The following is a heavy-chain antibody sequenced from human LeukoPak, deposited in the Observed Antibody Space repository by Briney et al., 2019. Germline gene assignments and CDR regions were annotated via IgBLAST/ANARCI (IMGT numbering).Heavy chain of an antibody. Sequence: GGSQSLSCAASGFTFSSYSMNWVRQARGKGLEWVSSISSSSSYIYYADSVKGRFTISRDNAKNSLYLQMNSLRAEDTAVYYCARDRRWGFGELAWGQGTLVTVSS. D-gene: IGHD3-10*01. CDR1: GFTFSSYS. CDR2: ISSSSSYI. V-gene: IGHV3-21*01. J-gene: IGHJ5*02. CDR3: ARDRRWGFGELA.